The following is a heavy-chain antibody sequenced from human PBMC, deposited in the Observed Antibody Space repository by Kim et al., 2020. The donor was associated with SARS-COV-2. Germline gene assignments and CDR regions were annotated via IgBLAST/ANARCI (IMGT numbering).Heavy chain of an antibody. J-gene: IGHJ4*03. CDR1: GFTFGAYA. CDR2: ISWHSGSI. CDR3: AKAPHYDILTGFFHY. D-gene: IGHD3-9*01. Sequence: GGSLRLSCAASGFTFGAYAMHWVRQAPGKGLEWVSGISWHSGSIGYADSVKGRFTISRDNAKNSLYLQMNSLRAEDTALYYCAKAPHYDILTGFFHYWG. V-gene: IGHV3-9*01.